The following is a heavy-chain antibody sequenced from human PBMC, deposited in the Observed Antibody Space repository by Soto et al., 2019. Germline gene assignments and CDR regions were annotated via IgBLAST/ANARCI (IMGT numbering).Heavy chain of an antibody. CDR2: INPSGGST. V-gene: IGHV1-46*01. CDR3: DRDSPPDFYDSRNYYYGMAV. Sequence: ASVKGSCKASGYTFTSYYMHWVRQAPGQGLEWMGIINPSGGSTSYAQKFQGRVTMTRDTSTSTVYMELSSLRSEDTAVYYCDRDSPPDFYDSRNYYYGMAVSGQRTTVTVSS. D-gene: IGHD3-22*01. J-gene: IGHJ6*02. CDR1: GYTFTSYY.